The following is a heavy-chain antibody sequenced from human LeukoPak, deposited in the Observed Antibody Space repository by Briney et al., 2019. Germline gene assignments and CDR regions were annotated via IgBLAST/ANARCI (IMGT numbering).Heavy chain of an antibody. Sequence: SETLSLTCTLSTDSIRSSSYYWGWVRQPPGKGLEWIGSIYYSGNTYYNPSLKSRVTISVDTSKNQFSLKLSSVTAADTAVYYCARAGGYGLIDYWGQGTMVTVSS. V-gene: IGHV4-39*07. CDR1: TDSIRSSSYY. J-gene: IGHJ4*02. CDR3: ARAGGYGLIDY. CDR2: IYYSGNT. D-gene: IGHD5-18*01.